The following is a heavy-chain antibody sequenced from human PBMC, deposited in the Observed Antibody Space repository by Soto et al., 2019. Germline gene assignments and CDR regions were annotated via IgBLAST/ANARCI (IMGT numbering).Heavy chain of an antibody. CDR2: IIPIFGTA. J-gene: IGHJ6*02. CDR3: ARSQGGSSSLDIYYYYYYGMDV. D-gene: IGHD2-15*01. CDR1: GGTFSSYA. Sequence: QVQLVQSGAEVKKPGSSVKVSCKAPGGTFSSYAISWVRQAPGQGLEWMGGIIPIFGTAKYAKKFQGRVTMTAEESTSTGYMELSSLRSEDTAVYYCARSQGGSSSLDIYYYYYYGMDVWGQGTTVTVSS. V-gene: IGHV1-69*01.